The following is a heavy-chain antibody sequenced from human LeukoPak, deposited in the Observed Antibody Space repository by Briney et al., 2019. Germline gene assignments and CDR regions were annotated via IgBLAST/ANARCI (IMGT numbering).Heavy chain of an antibody. D-gene: IGHD3-10*01. CDR3: ARGGYYGSGNDFRFDP. J-gene: IGHJ5*02. CDR2: IYYSGST. CDR1: GGSISSGAYY. Sequence: TSETLSLTCTVSGGSISSGAYYWSWIRQPAGKGLEWIGYIYYSGSTNYNPSLKSRVTISVDTSKNQFSLKLSSVTAADTAVYYCARGGYYGSGNDFRFDPWGQGTLVTVSS. V-gene: IGHV4-61*10.